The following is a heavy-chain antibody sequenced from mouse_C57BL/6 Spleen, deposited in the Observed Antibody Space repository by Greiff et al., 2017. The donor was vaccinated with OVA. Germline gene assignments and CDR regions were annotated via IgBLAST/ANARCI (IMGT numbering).Heavy chain of an antibody. Sequence: EVHLVESGEGLVKPGGSLKLSCAASGFTFSSYAMSWVRQTPEKRLEWVAYISSGGDYIYYADTVKGRFTISRDNARNTLYLQMSSLKSEDTAMYYCTRSLYYGSSYEDWFAYWGQGTLVTVSA. CDR3: TRSLYYGSSYEDWFAY. D-gene: IGHD1-1*01. J-gene: IGHJ3*01. CDR1: GFTFSSYA. V-gene: IGHV5-9-1*02. CDR2: ISSGGDYI.